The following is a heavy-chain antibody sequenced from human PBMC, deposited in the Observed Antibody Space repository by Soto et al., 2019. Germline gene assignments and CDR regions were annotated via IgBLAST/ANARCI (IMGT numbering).Heavy chain of an antibody. Sequence: SETLSLTCTVSGASISGFYWSWIRKSAGKGLEWIGRIYATGATDYNLSLKSRVMMSVDTSKKQFSLKWRSVTTADTAVYYCVRDGTRTLRDWFDPWGQGISVTVSS. V-gene: IGHV4-4*07. CDR1: GASISGFY. D-gene: IGHD1-1*01. CDR2: IYATGAT. J-gene: IGHJ5*02. CDR3: VRDGTRTLRDWFDP.